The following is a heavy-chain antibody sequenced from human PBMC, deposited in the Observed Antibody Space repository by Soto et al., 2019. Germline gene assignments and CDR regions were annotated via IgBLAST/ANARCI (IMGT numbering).Heavy chain of an antibody. D-gene: IGHD3-22*01. CDR3: ARQDDSSGYYRAPLDY. V-gene: IGHV1-3*01. J-gene: IGHJ4*02. CDR1: GYTFTSYA. CDR2: INAGNGNT. Sequence: ASVKVSCKASGYTFTSYAMHWVRQAPGQRLEWMGWINAGNGNTKYSQKFQGRVTITRDTSASTAYMELSSLRSEDTAVYYCARQDDSSGYYRAPLDYWGQGTLVTVSS.